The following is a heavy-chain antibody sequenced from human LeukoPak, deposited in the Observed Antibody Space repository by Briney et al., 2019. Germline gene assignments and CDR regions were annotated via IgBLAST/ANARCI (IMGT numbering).Heavy chain of an antibody. CDR1: GGSISSYY. V-gene: IGHV4-59*01. Sequence: SETLSLTCNVSGGSISSYYWSWIRQPPGKGLEWIGYIYYSGSTNYNPSLKSRVTISVDTSKNQFSLKLSSVTAADTAVYYRARGRDPYYDSSGPIQHWGQGTLVTVSS. CDR3: ARGRDPYYDSSGPIQH. CDR2: IYYSGST. J-gene: IGHJ1*01. D-gene: IGHD3-22*01.